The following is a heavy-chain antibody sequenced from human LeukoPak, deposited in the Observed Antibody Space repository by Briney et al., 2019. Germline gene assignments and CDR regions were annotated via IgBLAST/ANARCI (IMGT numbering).Heavy chain of an antibody. CDR2: ITSSSSYE. J-gene: IGHJ6*02. Sequence: PGRSLRLSCAASGFTFDDYAMHWVRQAPGKGLEWVSSITSSSSYEYYADSVKGRFTISRDNAKNALYLQMNSLRAEDTAVYYCARERYCSGGSCYSYYYYGMDVWGQGTTVTVSS. CDR1: GFTFDDYA. D-gene: IGHD2-15*01. CDR3: ARERYCSGGSCYSYYYYGMDV. V-gene: IGHV3-21*01.